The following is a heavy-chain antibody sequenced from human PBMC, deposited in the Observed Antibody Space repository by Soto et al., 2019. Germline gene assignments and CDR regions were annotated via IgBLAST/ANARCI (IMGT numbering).Heavy chain of an antibody. D-gene: IGHD5-18*01. CDR2: IYSAGST. Sequence: GGSLRLSCAASGLTVSSSYMSWVRQAPGKGLQWVSVIYSAGSTYYANSVKGRFTISRDISTNMVYPQMSSLTDEDTAVYYCARDREPEYSSAIFFDIWGQGA. CDR3: ARDREPEYSSAIFFDI. CDR1: GLTVSSSY. V-gene: IGHV3-53*01. J-gene: IGHJ4*02.